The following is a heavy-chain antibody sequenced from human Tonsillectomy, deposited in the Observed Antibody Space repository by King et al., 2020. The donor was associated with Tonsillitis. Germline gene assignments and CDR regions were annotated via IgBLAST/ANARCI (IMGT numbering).Heavy chain of an antibody. D-gene: IGHD3-9*01. J-gene: IGHJ4*02. CDR1: GLTFSSYV. Sequence: VQLVESGGGGVQPGGSLRLSCDASGLTFSSYVMPWVRQAPGKGLEGGAVILYDGGNKYYSDSVKGRLTISRDNSKNRLYLQMNSLRSEDTAVYYCARDLTTLFLFDYWGQGTLVTVSS. CDR2: ILYDGGNK. V-gene: IGHV3-30-3*01. CDR3: ARDLTTLFLFDY.